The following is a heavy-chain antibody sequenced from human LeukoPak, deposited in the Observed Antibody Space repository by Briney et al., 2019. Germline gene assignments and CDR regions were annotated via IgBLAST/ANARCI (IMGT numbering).Heavy chain of an antibody. CDR1: GFTFSSYA. V-gene: IGHV3-23*01. CDR3: AKPYSSSWSEPNHDAFDI. Sequence: PGGSLRLSCAASGFTFSSYAMSWVRQARGKGLEWVSAISGSGGSTYYADSVKGRFTISRDNSKNTLYLQMNSLRAEDTAVYYCAKPYSSSWSEPNHDAFDIWGQGTMVTVSS. D-gene: IGHD6-13*01. CDR2: ISGSGGST. J-gene: IGHJ3*02.